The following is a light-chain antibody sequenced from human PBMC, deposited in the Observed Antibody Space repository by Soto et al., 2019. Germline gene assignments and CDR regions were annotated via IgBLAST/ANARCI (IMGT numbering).Light chain of an antibody. CDR2: EVT. CDR1: RSDVGSYNY. Sequence: QSALTQPPSASGSPGQSVTISCTGTRSDVGSYNYVSWIRQRPGTAPKLMIYEVTKRPSGVPDRFSGSKSGNTASLTVSGLQAEDEADYFCISYAGSSNFVVFGGGTKVTAL. J-gene: IGLJ2*01. CDR3: ISYAGSSNFVV. V-gene: IGLV2-8*01.